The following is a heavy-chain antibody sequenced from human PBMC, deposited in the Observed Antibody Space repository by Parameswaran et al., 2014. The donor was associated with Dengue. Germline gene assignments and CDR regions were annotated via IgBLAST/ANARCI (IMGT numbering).Heavy chain of an antibody. D-gene: IGHD4-11*01. V-gene: IGHV3-33*01. CDR2: IWDDGSNQ. J-gene: IGHJ6*02. CDR3: ARTIRATLSTNYYYYYGMDV. Sequence: WIRQPPGKGLEWVAVIWDDGSNQDYADSVKGRFIISRDNSKNTLYLQMNSLRVEDTAVYYCARTIRATLSTNYYYYYGMDVWGQGTTVTVSS.